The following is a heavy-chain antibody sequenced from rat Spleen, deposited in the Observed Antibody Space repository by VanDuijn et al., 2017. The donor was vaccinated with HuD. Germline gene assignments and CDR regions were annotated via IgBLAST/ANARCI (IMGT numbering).Heavy chain of an antibody. CDR1: GFSLTSYN. D-gene: IGHD5-1*01. CDR3: ARAPGNGYVMDA. Sequence: QVQLKESGPGLVQPSQTLSLTCTVSGFSLTSYNVHWVRQPPGKGLEWMGVIWHTGGTRYNSVLRSRLSISKDTSKNHIFLKMNRLQSEDTTTYYCARAPGNGYVMDAWGQGASVTVSS. CDR2: IWHTGGT. J-gene: IGHJ4*01. V-gene: IGHV2-41*01.